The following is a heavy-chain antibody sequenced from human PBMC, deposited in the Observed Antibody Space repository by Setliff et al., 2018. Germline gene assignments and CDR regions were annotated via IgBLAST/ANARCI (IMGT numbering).Heavy chain of an antibody. V-gene: IGHV3-73*01. CDR3: SRAVDGRTWFDP. D-gene: IGHD6-19*01. Sequence: AGGSLRLSCAASGFTFSGSAMHWVRQASGKGLEWVGRIRSKTSGFATAYSASVKGRFTISRDDPMNTAYLQMDSLRTEDTAVYYCSRAVDGRTWFDPWGQGALVTVSS. J-gene: IGHJ5*02. CDR2: IRSKTSGFAT. CDR1: GFTFSGSA.